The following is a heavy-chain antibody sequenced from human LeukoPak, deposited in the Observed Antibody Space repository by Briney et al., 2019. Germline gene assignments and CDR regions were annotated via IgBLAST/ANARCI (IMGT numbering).Heavy chain of an antibody. V-gene: IGHV3-66*01. J-gene: IGHJ4*02. CDR1: GFTVSGNY. D-gene: IGHD3-10*01. CDR3: AVLKPRYGSGLFDY. Sequence: GGSLRLSCAVSGFTVSGNYMNWVRQAPGKGLEWVSVIYSGGNTYYADSVKGRFTISRDNSKNTLYLQMNSLRAEDTAVYYCAVLKPRYGSGLFDYWGQGTLVTVSS. CDR2: IYSGGNT.